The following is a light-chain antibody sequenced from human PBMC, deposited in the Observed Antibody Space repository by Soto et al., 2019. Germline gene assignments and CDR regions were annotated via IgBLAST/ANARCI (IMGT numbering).Light chain of an antibody. V-gene: IGLV1-44*01. CDR1: SSNIGSNT. CDR2: NNT. Sequence: QSVLTQPPSASGTPGQRVTISCSGSSSNIGSNTVNWYQQLPGTAPTLLIYNNTQRPSGVPARFSGSTSCTSASLAISGLQSDDEADYYYAAWDESLNGLVFGTGTKVTVL. CDR3: AAWDESLNGLV. J-gene: IGLJ1*01.